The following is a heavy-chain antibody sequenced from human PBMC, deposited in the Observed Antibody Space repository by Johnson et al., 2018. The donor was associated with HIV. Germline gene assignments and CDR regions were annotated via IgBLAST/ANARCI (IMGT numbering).Heavy chain of an antibody. Sequence: QVQLVESGGGVVQPGGSLRLSCAASGFTFSSYAMHWVRQAPGKGLEWVAVISYDGSNKYYADSVKGRFTISRDNSKNTLYLQMNSLRAEDTAVYYCARVRLPDAFDIWGQGTMVTVSS. CDR2: ISYDGSNK. J-gene: IGHJ3*02. CDR1: GFTFSSYA. V-gene: IGHV3-30*04. CDR3: ARVRLPDAFDI.